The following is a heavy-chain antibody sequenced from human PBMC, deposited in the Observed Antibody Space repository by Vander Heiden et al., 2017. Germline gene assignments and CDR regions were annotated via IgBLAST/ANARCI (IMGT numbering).Heavy chain of an antibody. D-gene: IGHD2-15*01. V-gene: IGHV3-21*01. CDR2: ISSSSSYI. CDR1: GFTFSSYS. J-gene: IGHJ4*02. Sequence: EVQLVESGGGLVKPGGSLRLSCAASGFTFSSYSMNWVRQPPGKGLEWVSSISSSSSYIYYADSVKGRFTISRDNAKNSLYLQMNSLRAEDTAVYYCARGRDCSGGSCYVMGYWGQGTLVTVSS. CDR3: ARGRDCSGGSCYVMGY.